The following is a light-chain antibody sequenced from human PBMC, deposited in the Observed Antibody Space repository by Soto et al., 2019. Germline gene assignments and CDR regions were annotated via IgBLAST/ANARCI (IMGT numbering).Light chain of an antibody. CDR1: QSVNSNY. V-gene: IGKV3-20*01. CDR2: GAS. J-gene: IGKJ1*01. CDR3: QQYGSSGT. Sequence: EIAMTQSPATLSLSPGERPTLSCRASQSVNSNYLAWYQQKPGQAPRLLIYGASTRATGIPDRFSGGGSGTDFTLTISRLEPEDFALYYCQQYGSSGTFGQGTKVDIK.